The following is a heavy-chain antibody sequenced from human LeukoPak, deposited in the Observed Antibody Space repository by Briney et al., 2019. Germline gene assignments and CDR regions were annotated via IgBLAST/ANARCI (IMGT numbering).Heavy chain of an antibody. J-gene: IGHJ4*02. V-gene: IGHV1-69*02. CDR3: TRDQATYGSESYHDY. Sequence: SVNVSCKASVGTFISYTISWVRQAPGQGLECMGRIIPILCIANYAQKFQGGVTITADKSTSTAYMELSSLRSETAAEYYCTRDQATYGSESYHDYWGQGTLVTVSS. CDR2: IIPILCIA. CDR1: VGTFISYT. D-gene: IGHD3-10*01.